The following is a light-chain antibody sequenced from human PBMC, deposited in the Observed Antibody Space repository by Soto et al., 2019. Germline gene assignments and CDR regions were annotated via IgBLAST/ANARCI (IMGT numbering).Light chain of an antibody. V-gene: IGKV1-39*01. Sequence: IQMTQSPSSLSASVGDRVTITCRAGQSIFSSLNWYQQRPGKAPTLLIYAASSLQSGVPSRFRGSGYGRDFALTITSLQPEDFANYYCPPSYNSPQITFGKGTRLEI. J-gene: IGKJ5*01. CDR3: PPSYNSPQIT. CDR1: QSIFSS. CDR2: AAS.